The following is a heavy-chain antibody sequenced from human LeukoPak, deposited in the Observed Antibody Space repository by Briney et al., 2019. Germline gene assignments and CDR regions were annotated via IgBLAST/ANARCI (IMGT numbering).Heavy chain of an antibody. V-gene: IGHV4-34*01. CDR2: INHSGST. D-gene: IGHD2-2*01. Sequence: SETLSLTCAVYGGSFSGYYWSWIRQPPGKGLEWIGEINHSGSTNYSPSLKSRVTISVDTSKNQFSLKLSSVTAADTAVYYCARASNDCSSTSCPFDYWGQGTLVTVSS. CDR3: ARASNDCSSTSCPFDY. J-gene: IGHJ4*02. CDR1: GGSFSGYY.